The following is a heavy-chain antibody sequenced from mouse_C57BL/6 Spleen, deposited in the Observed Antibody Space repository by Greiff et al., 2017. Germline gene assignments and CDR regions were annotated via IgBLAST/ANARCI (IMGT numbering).Heavy chain of an antibody. CDR2: ISSGSSTI. CDR3: ARGDDYAMDY. Sequence: EVQVVESGGGLVKPGGSLKLSCAASGFTFSDYGMHWVRQAPEKGLEWVAYISSGSSTIYYADTVKGRFTISRDKAKNTLFLQMTSLRSEDTAMYYCARGDDYAMDYWGQGTSVTVSS. V-gene: IGHV5-17*01. J-gene: IGHJ4*01. CDR1: GFTFSDYG.